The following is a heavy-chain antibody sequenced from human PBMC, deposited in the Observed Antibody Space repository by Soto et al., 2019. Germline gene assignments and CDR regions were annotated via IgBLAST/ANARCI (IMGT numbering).Heavy chain of an antibody. CDR2: IRSKANSYAT. CDR3: TRVLADEHRG. CDR1: GFTFSGSA. Sequence: LRLSCAASGFTFSGSAMHWVRQASGKGLEWVGRIRSKANSYATAYAASVKGRFTISRDDSKNTAYLQMNSLKTEDTAVYYCTRVLADEHRGWGQGTLVTVSS. J-gene: IGHJ4*02. D-gene: IGHD6-13*01. V-gene: IGHV3-73*01.